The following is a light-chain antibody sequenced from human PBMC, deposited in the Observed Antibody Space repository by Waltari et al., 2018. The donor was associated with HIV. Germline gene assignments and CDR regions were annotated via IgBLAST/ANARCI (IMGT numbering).Light chain of an antibody. V-gene: IGLV2-8*01. Sequence: QSALTQPPSASGSLGQSVTISCTGSSSAVGRYAHVSWYQQHPGKAPKLLIFEVNKRPSGVPDRFSGSKSGNTASLTVSGLQAEDEAEYSCSSYAGINPVIFGGGTTLTVL. CDR2: EVN. CDR3: SSYAGINPVI. J-gene: IGLJ2*01. CDR1: SSAVGRYAH.